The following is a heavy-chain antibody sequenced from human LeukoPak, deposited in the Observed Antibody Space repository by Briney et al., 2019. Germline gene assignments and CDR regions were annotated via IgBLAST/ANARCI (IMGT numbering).Heavy chain of an antibody. CDR1: GFTFSSYS. Sequence: GGSLRLSCAASGFTFSSYSMNWVRQAPGKGLEWISSISRSSGFINYADSVKGRFTISRDNVKNPLYLQMNSLRVEDTAVYFCARDWGITMVPEPIDYWGQGALVTVSS. J-gene: IGHJ4*02. CDR3: ARDWGITMVPEPIDY. CDR2: ISRSSGFI. D-gene: IGHD3-10*01. V-gene: IGHV3-21*01.